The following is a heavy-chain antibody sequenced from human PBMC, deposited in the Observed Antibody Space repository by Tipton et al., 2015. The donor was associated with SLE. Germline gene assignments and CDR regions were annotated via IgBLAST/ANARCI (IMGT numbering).Heavy chain of an antibody. J-gene: IGHJ4*02. Sequence: GLVKPSETLSLTCSVYGGSITGYYWSWIRQPPGKEPEWIGYIYNSGSSAYNPSLKSRVTLSLDTSRNQFSLKLNSVTAADTAFYYCARAEVSPAQFDFWGQGTLVTVSS. V-gene: IGHV4-59*01. CDR3: ARAEVSPAQFDF. CDR2: IYNSGSS. CDR1: GGSITGYY.